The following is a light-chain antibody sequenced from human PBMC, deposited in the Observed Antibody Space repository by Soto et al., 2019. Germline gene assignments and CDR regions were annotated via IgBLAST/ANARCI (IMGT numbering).Light chain of an antibody. CDR2: GAS. V-gene: IGKV1-39*01. CDR1: QSISSY. Sequence: DIQMTQSPSSLSASVGDRVTITCRASQSISSYLNWYQQKPGKAPKLLIYGASTLQSGVPSRFSGSGSGTDFTLTITYLQSEDYASYYCQQYYTYPWTFGQGTKVEI. CDR3: QQYYTYPWT. J-gene: IGKJ1*01.